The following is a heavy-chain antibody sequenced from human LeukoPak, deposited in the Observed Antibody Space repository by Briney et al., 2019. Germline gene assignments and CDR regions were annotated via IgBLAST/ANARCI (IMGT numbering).Heavy chain of an antibody. CDR3: ARTSGSYFDY. CDR2: IYYSGST. J-gene: IGHJ4*02. CDR1: GGSISSYY. V-gene: IGHV4-59*08. Sequence: SETLSLTCTVSGGSISSYYWSWIRQPPGKGLEWIGYIYYSGSTDYNPSLKSRVTISVDTSKSQVSLKLSSVTAADTAVYYCARTSGSYFDYWGKGTLVTVSS. D-gene: IGHD3-3*01.